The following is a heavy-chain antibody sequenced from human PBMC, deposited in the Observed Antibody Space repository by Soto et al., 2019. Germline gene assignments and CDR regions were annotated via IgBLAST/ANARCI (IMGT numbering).Heavy chain of an antibody. CDR3: AKEPGVDLGDYCDY. V-gene: IGHV3-23*01. D-gene: IGHD3-3*01. J-gene: IGHJ4*02. CDR2: ISGSGSNT. Sequence: EVQLLESGGSLVQPGGSLRLSCAASGFSFREFAMSWVRQAPGKGLEWVSGISGSGSNTYYADSVKGRFTISRDNSKNTLYLQMNSLGPADTAVYYCAKEPGVDLGDYCDYWGQGTLVTVSS. CDR1: GFSFREFA.